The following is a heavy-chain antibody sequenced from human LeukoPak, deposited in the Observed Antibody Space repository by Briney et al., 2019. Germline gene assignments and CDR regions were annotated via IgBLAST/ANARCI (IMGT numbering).Heavy chain of an antibody. Sequence: PSETLSLTCTVPGGSISSYYWSWIRQPPGKGLEWIGYIYYVKSTHNIPSLKSRVTISVDTSKNRFSLKLSSESAADTDVYYCATHRHDLWCYEFDRWGQGTLVSVAS. J-gene: IGHJ5*02. CDR3: ATHRHDLWCYEFDR. CDR2: IYYVKST. D-gene: IGHD3-3*01. V-gene: IGHV4-59*08. CDR1: GGSISSYY.